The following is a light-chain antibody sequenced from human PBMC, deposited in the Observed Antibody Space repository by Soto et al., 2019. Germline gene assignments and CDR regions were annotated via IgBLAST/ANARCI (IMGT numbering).Light chain of an antibody. V-gene: IGKV3D-15*01. CDR3: QQYNNWPSLT. CDR1: QSVGST. Sequence: EIVLTQSPGTLSLSPGERATLSCRASQSVGSTFLAWYQQKPGQAPRLLIYGASTRATGIPARFSGSGSGTEFTLTISSLQSEDFAVYYCQQYNNWPSLTFGGGTKVEIK. CDR2: GAS. J-gene: IGKJ4*01.